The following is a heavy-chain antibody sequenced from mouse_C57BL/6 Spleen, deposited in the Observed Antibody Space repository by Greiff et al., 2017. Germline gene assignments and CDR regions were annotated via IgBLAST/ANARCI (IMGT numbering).Heavy chain of an antibody. Sequence: QVQLQQSGAELVKPGASVKISCKASGYAFSSYWMNWVKQRPGKGLEWIGQIYPGDGDTNYNGKFKGKATLTADKSSSTAYMQRSSLTSEDSAVYFCARSPITTVHYYAMDDWGQGTSVTVSS. CDR3: ARSPITTVHYYAMDD. V-gene: IGHV1-80*01. CDR1: GYAFSSYW. J-gene: IGHJ4*01. CDR2: IYPGDGDT. D-gene: IGHD1-1*01.